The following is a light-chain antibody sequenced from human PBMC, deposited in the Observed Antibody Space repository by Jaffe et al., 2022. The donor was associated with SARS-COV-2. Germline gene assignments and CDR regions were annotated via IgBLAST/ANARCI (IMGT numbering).Light chain of an antibody. J-gene: IGKJ2*01. Sequence: DIRLTQSPSSLPASVGDRVMITCRASQSIGNSLHWYRQKVGNAPELLIYDASTLQGEVPSRFSGSGSGTHFTLTISGLQPEDFASYFCQQSHTYPRTFGQGTKLEMK. V-gene: IGKV1-39*01. CDR2: DAS. CDR1: QSIGNS. CDR3: QQSHTYPRT.